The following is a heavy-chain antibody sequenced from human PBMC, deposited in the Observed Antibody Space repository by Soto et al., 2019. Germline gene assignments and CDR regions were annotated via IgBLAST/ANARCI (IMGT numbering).Heavy chain of an antibody. CDR3: ARDPGYSYGNYFDY. J-gene: IGHJ4*02. Sequence: SETLSLTCTVSGGSISSYYWSWIRQPPGKGLEWIGYIYYSGSTNYNPSLESRVTISVDTSKNQFSLKLSSVTAADTAVYYCARDPGYSYGNYFDYWGQGTLVTVSS. CDR1: GGSISSYY. CDR2: IYYSGST. D-gene: IGHD5-18*01. V-gene: IGHV4-59*01.